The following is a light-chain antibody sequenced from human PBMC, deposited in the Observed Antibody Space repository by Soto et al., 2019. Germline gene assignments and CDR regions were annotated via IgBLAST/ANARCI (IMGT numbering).Light chain of an antibody. V-gene: IGKV3D-15*01. J-gene: IGKJ4*01. CDR2: GIS. CDR3: QQYNSISRGLT. CDR1: QSVNRN. Sequence: LMTQSPATLSVSPGEGAPLSCRASQSVNRNYLAWYQQKSGQAPRLLIYGISTRATGIPDRFSASGSGTEFTLTISSLQPDDFATYYCQQYNSISRGLTFGGGTKVDI.